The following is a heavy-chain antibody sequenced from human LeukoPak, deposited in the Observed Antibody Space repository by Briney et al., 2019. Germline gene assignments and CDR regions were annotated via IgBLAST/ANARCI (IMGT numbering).Heavy chain of an antibody. CDR3: ASTRRYAFDI. Sequence: GGSLRLSCAASGFTVSSNYMSWVRQAPGKGLEWVSIIYSGGSTYYADSVKGRFTISRDNSKNTLYLQMNSLRAEDTAVYYCASTRRYAFDIWGQGTMVTVSS. D-gene: IGHD1-26*01. CDR2: IYSGGST. J-gene: IGHJ3*02. V-gene: IGHV3-66*01. CDR1: GFTVSSNY.